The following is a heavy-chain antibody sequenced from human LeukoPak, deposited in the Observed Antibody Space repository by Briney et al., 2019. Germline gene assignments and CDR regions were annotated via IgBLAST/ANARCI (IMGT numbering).Heavy chain of an antibody. CDR1: GGSISSYY. V-gene: IGHV3-23*01. D-gene: IGHD5-12*01. CDR3: AKSHMVATDY. J-gene: IGHJ4*02. Sequence: ETLSLTCTVSGGSISSYYWSWVRQAPGKGLEWVSAVSGGGDSTYYADSVKGRFTISRDNSKNTVYLQMNSLRVEDTAVYYCAKSHMVATDYWGQGTLVIVSS. CDR2: VSGGGDST.